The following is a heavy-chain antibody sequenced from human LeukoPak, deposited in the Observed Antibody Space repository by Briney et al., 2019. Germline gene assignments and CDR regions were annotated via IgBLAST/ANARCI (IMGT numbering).Heavy chain of an antibody. J-gene: IGHJ4*02. CDR1: GGSISSSSYY. CDR3: ARYGLYYYDSSGYHEN. D-gene: IGHD3-22*01. Sequence: SETLSLTCTVSGGSISSSSYYWGWIRQPPGKGLEWIGNIYYSGSTYYNPSLKSRVTISVDTSKNQFSLKLSSVTAADTAVYYCARYGLYYYDSSGYHENWGQGTLVTVSS. CDR2: IYYSGST. V-gene: IGHV4-39*01.